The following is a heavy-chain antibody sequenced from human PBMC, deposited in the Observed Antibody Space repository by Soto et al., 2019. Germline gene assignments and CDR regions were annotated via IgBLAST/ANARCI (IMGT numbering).Heavy chain of an antibody. CDR1: GGSISNYY. V-gene: IGHV4-59*01. J-gene: IGHJ5*02. CDR2: VYYTGST. CDR3: ARDRAPTFPGRCFDT. D-gene: IGHD3-10*01. Sequence: QVQLQKSGPGLLQPSETLSLTCTVSGGSISNYYWSWIRQPPATGLEWIAYVYYTGSTNYNPSLKSRATISVDTSKNQLSLNLTSVTAADTAVYYCARDRAPTFPGRCFDTWGQGILVTVSS.